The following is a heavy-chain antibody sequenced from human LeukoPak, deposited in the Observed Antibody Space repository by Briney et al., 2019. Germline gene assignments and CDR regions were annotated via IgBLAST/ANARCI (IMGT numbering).Heavy chain of an antibody. V-gene: IGHV1-2*02. J-gene: IGHJ4*02. CDR1: GYTFTGYY. CDR2: INPNNGGT. CDR3: VRGRGDSSGYYYVSDDY. Sequence: ASVNVSCKASGYTFTGYYMHWVRQAPGQGLEWMGWINPNNGGTNYAQKFQGRVTMTRDTSISTAYMELSRLRSDDTAVYYCVRGRGDSSGYYYVSDDYWGQGTLVTDSS. D-gene: IGHD3-22*01.